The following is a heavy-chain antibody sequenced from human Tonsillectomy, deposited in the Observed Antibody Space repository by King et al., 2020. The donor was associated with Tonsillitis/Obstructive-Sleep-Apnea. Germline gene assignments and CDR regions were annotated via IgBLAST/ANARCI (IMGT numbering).Heavy chain of an antibody. J-gene: IGHJ6*03. D-gene: IGHD2-2*01. CDR2: IAYDGSNK. CDR3: ARESDCSSISCHYYYYMDV. Sequence: VQLVESGGGVVQPGRSLRLSCAASGFIFSNHNMHWVRQAPGKGLEWVAVIAYDGSNKYYADSVKGRFTISRDNSKNTLYLQMHSLRAEDTAVYYFARESDCSSISCHYYYYMDVWGKGTTVTVSS. V-gene: IGHV3-30-3*01. CDR1: GFIFSNHN.